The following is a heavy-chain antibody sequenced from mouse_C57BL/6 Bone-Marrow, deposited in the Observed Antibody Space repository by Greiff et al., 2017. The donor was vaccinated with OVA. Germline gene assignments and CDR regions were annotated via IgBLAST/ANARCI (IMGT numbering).Heavy chain of an antibody. CDR1: GYTFTSYD. CDR2: IYPSDGST. Sequence: QVQLQQSGPELVKPGASVKLSCKASGYTFTSYDINWVKQRPGQGLEWIGWIYPSDGSTKYNEKFKGKATLTVDTSSSTAYMEIHSLTSEGSAVYFCEGSGSPIYYGSYWFAYWGQGTLVTVSA. CDR3: EGSGSPIYYGSYWFAY. V-gene: IGHV1-85*01. D-gene: IGHD2-1*01. J-gene: IGHJ3*01.